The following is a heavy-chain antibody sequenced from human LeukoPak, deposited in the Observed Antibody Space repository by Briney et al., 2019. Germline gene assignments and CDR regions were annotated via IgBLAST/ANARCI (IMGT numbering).Heavy chain of an antibody. CDR2: MNPNSGNT. J-gene: IGHJ4*02. V-gene: IGHV1-8*01. Sequence: ASVKVSCKASGYTFTSYDINWARQATGQGLEWMGWMNPNSGNTGYAQKFQGRVTMTRNTSISTAYMELSSLRSEDTAVYYCATASGAYDILTGYSDWGQGTLVTVSS. CDR3: ATASGAYDILTGYSD. D-gene: IGHD3-9*01. CDR1: GYTFTSYD.